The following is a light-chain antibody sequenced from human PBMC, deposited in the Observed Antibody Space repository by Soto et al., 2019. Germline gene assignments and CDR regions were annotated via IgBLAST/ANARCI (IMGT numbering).Light chain of an antibody. J-gene: IGKJ3*01. CDR1: QSVSSY. CDR3: LQRSNWPLT. V-gene: IGKV3-11*01. Sequence: EIVLTQSPAILSLSPGERATLSCRASQSVSSYLVWYQQKPGQPPRVLIYDASNRATGIPARFSGSGSGTDFTLTISSLDPEDFAVYYCLQRSNWPLTFGPGTKIDIK. CDR2: DAS.